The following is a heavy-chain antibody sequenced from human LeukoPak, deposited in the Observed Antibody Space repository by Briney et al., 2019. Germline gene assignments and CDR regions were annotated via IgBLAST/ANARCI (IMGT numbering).Heavy chain of an antibody. CDR3: AHGGGRWLHLMDRHSWDY. D-gene: IGHD5-24*01. CDR1: GFTFSSYG. CDR2: ISGSGGST. J-gene: IGHJ4*02. V-gene: IGHV3-23*01. Sequence: GGSLRLSCAASGFTFSSYGMSWVRQAPGKGLEWVSAISGSGGSTYYADSVKGRFTISRDNSKNTLYLQMNSLRVEDTAVYYCAHGGGRWLHLMDRHSWDYWGQGTLVTVSS.